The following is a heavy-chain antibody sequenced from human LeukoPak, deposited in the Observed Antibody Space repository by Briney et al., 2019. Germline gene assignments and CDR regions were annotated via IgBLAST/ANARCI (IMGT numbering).Heavy chain of an antibody. CDR3: TTDPTTTVTTWWYYYYYMDV. J-gene: IGHJ6*03. V-gene: IGHV3-15*01. Sequence: GGSLRLSCAASGFTFSSYGMHWVRQAPGKGLEWVGRIKSKTDGGTTDYAAPVKGRFTISRDDSKNTLYLQMNSLKTEDTAVYYCTTDPTTTVTTWWYYYYYMDVWGKGTTVTISS. CDR1: GFTFSSYG. D-gene: IGHD4-17*01. CDR2: IKSKTDGGTT.